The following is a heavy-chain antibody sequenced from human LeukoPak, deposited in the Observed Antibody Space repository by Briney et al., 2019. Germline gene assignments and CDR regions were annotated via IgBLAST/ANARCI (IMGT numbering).Heavy chain of an antibody. Sequence: SETLSLTCTVSGGSISSYYWSWIRQPPGKGLEWIGYIYYSGSTNYNPPLKSRVTISVDTSKNQFSLKLSSVTAADTAVYYCARHSAPTMVRGVNYYYYYMDVWGKGTTVTVSS. D-gene: IGHD3-10*01. CDR2: IYYSGST. V-gene: IGHV4-59*08. CDR3: ARHSAPTMVRGVNYYYYYMDV. CDR1: GGSISSYY. J-gene: IGHJ6*03.